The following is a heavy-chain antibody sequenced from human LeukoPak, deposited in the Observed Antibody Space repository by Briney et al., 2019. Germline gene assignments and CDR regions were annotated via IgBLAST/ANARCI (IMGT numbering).Heavy chain of an antibody. CDR1: GYTFTGYY. Sequence: ASVKVSCKASGYTFTGYYIHWVRQAPGQGLEWMGWVNPYSGGTKYAQNFEGRVTMTRDTSISTAYMELSRLRSDDTAVYYCVRTIVVVVATTHDAFDVWGRGTMVTVSS. V-gene: IGHV1-2*02. CDR2: VNPYSGGT. CDR3: VRTIVVVVATTHDAFDV. D-gene: IGHD2-15*01. J-gene: IGHJ3*01.